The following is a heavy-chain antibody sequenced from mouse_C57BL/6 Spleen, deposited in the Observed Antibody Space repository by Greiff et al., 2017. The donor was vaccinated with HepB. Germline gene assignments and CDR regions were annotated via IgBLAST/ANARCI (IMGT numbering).Heavy chain of an antibody. CDR1: GYSITSGYY. CDR3: ARGGGSLYYFDY. J-gene: IGHJ2*01. CDR2: ISYDGSN. V-gene: IGHV3-6*01. Sequence: DVKLQESGPGLVKPSQSLSLTCSVTGYSITSGYYWNWIRQFPGNKLEWMGYISYDGSNNYNPSLKNRISITRDTSKNQFFLKLNSVTTEETATYYCARGGGSLYYFDYWGQGTTLTVSS. D-gene: IGHD1-1*01.